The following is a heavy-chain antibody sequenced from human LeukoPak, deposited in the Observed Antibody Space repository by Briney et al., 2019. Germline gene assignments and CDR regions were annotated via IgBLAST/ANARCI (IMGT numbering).Heavy chain of an antibody. J-gene: IGHJ4*02. CDR3: ARWGSTSCLDY. Sequence: ASVKVSCKASVYTFTSYYMHWVRQAPGQGLEGVGIINPSGGSTSYAQKFQGRVTMTRDTSTSTVYMELSSLRSEDTAVYYCARWGSTSCLDYWGQGTLVTVSS. CDR1: VYTFTSYY. D-gene: IGHD2-2*01. V-gene: IGHV1-46*01. CDR2: INPSGGST.